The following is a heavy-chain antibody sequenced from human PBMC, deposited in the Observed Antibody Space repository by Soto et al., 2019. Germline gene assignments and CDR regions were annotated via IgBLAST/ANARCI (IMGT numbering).Heavy chain of an antibody. D-gene: IGHD1-26*01. CDR2: IVVGSGNT. CDR1: GFTFTSSA. J-gene: IGHJ4*02. V-gene: IGHV1-58*01. CDR3: AADNPVIVGATRYYFDY. Sequence: SVKVSCKASGFTFTSSAVQWVRQARGQRLEWIGWIVVGSGNTNYAQKFQERVTITRDMSTSTAYMELSSLRSEDTAVYYCAADNPVIVGATRYYFDYWGQGTLVTVS.